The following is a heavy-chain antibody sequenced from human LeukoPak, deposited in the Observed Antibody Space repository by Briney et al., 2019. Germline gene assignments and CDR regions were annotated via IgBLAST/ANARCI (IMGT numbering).Heavy chain of an antibody. CDR1: GFTFSSYN. Sequence: KPGGSLRLSCAASGFTFSSYNMNWVRQAPGKGLEWVSSISSSSTYIYYADSVKGRFTISRDNAKNSLYLQMNSLRAEDTAVYYCARATPLTLTAALDYWGQGTLVTVSS. V-gene: IGHV3-21*01. D-gene: IGHD2-21*02. CDR2: ISSSSTYI. CDR3: ARATPLTLTAALDY. J-gene: IGHJ4*02.